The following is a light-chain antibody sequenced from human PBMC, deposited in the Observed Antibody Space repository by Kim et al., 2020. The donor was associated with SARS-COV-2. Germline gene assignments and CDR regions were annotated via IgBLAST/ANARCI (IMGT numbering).Light chain of an antibody. CDR2: EDN. V-gene: IGLV6-57*01. J-gene: IGLJ3*02. CDR3: QSYDSSNQV. Sequence: GKTVTITFIRSSGSIASNYWQWYPQRPGSSPTTVIYEDNQRPSGVPDRFSGSIDSSTNSASLAISGLKTEDEADYCCQSYDSSNQVFGGGTQLTVL. CDR1: SGSIASNY.